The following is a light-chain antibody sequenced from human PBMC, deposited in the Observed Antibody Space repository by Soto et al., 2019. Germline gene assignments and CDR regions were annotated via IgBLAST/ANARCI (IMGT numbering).Light chain of an antibody. CDR2: DAS. V-gene: IGKV1-5*01. CDR3: HSGT. CDR1: QNINRW. Sequence: DIQMTQPPSTLSASIGDRVTISCRASQNINRWLAWYQHKPGKAPELLIYDASTLASGVPSRFSGSGSGTEFTLTITSLQPDDFATYYCHSGTFGQGTKVDIK. J-gene: IGKJ1*01.